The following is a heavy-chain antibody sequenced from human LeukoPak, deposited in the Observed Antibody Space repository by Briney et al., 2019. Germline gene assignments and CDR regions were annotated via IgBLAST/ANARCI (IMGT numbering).Heavy chain of an antibody. CDR3: ARGWGAT. V-gene: IGHV3-74*01. CDR2: INSDGSNT. J-gene: IGHJ4*02. Sequence: PGGSLRLSCAASGFTFSSNWMHWVRQAPGKGLVWVSGINSDGSNTAYADSVKGRFTISRDYGNNTLYLQVNSLRAEDTAVYYCARGWGATWGPGTLVTVSS. D-gene: IGHD1-26*01. CDR1: GFTFSSNW.